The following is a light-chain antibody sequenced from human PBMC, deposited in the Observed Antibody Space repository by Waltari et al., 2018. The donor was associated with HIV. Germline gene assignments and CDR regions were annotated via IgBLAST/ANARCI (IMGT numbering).Light chain of an antibody. CDR3: NSYAGSNNWV. Sequence: QSAMTHPPSASGSPGHSATISCTGTSCDVGGSNYVTWYKQHPGKAPKLMIYEVNKRPSGVPDRFSGSKSANTASLTVSGLQADDEADYYCNSYAGSNNWVCGGGTKLTVL. V-gene: IGLV2-8*01. CDR1: SCDVGGSNY. CDR2: EVN. J-gene: IGLJ3*02.